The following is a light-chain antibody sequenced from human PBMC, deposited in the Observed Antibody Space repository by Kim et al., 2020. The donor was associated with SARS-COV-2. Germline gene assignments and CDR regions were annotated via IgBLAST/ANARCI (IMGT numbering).Light chain of an antibody. CDR3: QQDYNLYT. CDR1: QSVSSSY. J-gene: IGKJ2*01. Sequence: PGERVTLSCRASQSVSSSYLTWYQQKPGQAPRLLIYGASTRATSIPARFSGSGSGTDFTLTISSLQPEDFAVYYCQQDYNLYTFGQGTNWRS. V-gene: IGKV3D-7*01. CDR2: GAS.